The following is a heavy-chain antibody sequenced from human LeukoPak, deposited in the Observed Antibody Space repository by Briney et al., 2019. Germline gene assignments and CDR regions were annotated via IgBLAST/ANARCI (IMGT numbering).Heavy chain of an antibody. J-gene: IGHJ4*02. CDR2: ISYSGRI. CDR3: ARAPTELLWFGELRAGYFDY. CDR1: GGSISNTNYY. D-gene: IGHD3-10*01. V-gene: IGHV4-39*07. Sequence: KPSETLSLTCVVSGGSISNTNYYWGWIRQPPGKGLEWIGSISYSGRIYYNPSLKSRVTISVDTSKNQFSLKLSSVTAADTAVYYCARAPTELLWFGELRAGYFDYWGQGTLVTVSS.